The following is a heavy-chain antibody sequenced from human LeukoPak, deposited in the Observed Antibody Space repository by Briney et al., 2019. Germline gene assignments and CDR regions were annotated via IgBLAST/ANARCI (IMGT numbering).Heavy chain of an antibody. Sequence: ASVKVSCKASGYTFTSYGMSWVPQAPEQVLEWMRWISAYNGNTNYAQKLQGRVPMTPDPSTRTAYMELCSMSSEDTAVYYCASRLEWQHFDYWGQGTLVTVSS. J-gene: IGHJ4*02. CDR1: GYTFTSYG. D-gene: IGHD3-3*01. V-gene: IGHV1-18*01. CDR3: ASRLEWQHFDY. CDR2: ISAYNGNT.